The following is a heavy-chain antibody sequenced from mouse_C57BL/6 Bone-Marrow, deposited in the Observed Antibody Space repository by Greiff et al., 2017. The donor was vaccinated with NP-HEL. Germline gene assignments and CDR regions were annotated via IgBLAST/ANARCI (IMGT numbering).Heavy chain of an antibody. Sequence: EVKLVESGGGLVQPGGSMKLSCVASGFTFSNYWMNWVRRSPEKGLEWVAQIRLKSDNYATHYAESVKGRFTISRDDSKSSVYLQMNNLRAEDTGIYYCYYYGSSYPFPYWGQGTLVTVSA. J-gene: IGHJ3*01. V-gene: IGHV6-3*01. CDR2: IRLKSDNYAT. CDR3: YYYGSSYPFPY. CDR1: GFTFSNYW. D-gene: IGHD1-1*01.